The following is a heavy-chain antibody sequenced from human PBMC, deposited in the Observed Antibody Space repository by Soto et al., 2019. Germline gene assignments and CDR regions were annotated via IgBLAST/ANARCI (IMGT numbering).Heavy chain of an antibody. J-gene: IGHJ4*02. D-gene: IGHD3-3*01. V-gene: IGHV2-5*02. Sequence: QITLKESGPPVVKPTETLTLTCTFSGFSLTTSGVGVGWVRQSPGKAPEWLALIYWDDDKRYSTSLKSRLTIPKDTSKNQVVPTMANVDPADTATYYCAHRVLRTVFGLVTTTAIYFDFWGQGTPVVVSS. CDR3: AHRVLRTVFGLVTTTAIYFDF. CDR1: GFSLTTSGVG. CDR2: IYWDDDK.